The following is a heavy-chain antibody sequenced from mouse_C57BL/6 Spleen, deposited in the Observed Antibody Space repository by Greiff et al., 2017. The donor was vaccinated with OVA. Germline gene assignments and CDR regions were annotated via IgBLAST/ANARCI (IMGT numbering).Heavy chain of an antibody. CDR3: ARPYYGYDEGFAY. V-gene: IGHV5-6*01. CDR2: ISSGGSYT. J-gene: IGHJ3*01. CDR1: GFTFSSYG. D-gene: IGHD2-9*01. Sequence: EVQRVESGGDLVKPGGSLKLSCAASGFTFSSYGMSWVRQTPDKRLEWVATISSGGSYTYYPDSVKGRFTISSDNAKNTLYLQMSSLKSEDTAMYDGARPYYGYDEGFAYWGQGTLVTVSA.